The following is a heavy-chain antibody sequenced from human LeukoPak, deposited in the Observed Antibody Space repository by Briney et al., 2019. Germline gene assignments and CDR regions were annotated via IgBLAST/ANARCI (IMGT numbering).Heavy chain of an antibody. CDR2: INPNSGGT. Sequence: GASVKVSCKASGYTFTSYDINWVRQAPGQGPEWMGWINPNSGGTNYAQKFQGRVTMTRDTSINTAYVEVGRLRSDDTAVYYCARDPSSRGNFDHWGQGTLVTVSS. D-gene: IGHD5-24*01. CDR3: ARDPSSRGNFDH. J-gene: IGHJ4*02. CDR1: GYTFTSYD. V-gene: IGHV1-2*02.